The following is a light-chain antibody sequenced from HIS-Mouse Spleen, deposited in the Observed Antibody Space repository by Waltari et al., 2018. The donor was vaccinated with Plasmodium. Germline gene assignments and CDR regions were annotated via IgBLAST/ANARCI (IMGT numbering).Light chain of an antibody. J-gene: IGLJ3*02. CDR2: EVS. CDR1: SSDVGCSNY. V-gene: IGLV2-11*01. Sequence: QSALTQPRSVSGSPGQSVPISCTGTSSDVGCSNYASWYQQHPGKATKLMIYEVSRRPSGVPDRFSGSKSGNTASLTISGLQAEDEADYYCCSYAGSYTWVFGGGTKLTVL. CDR3: CSYAGSYTWV.